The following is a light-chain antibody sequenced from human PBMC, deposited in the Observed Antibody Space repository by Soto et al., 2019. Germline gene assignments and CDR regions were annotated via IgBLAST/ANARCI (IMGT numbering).Light chain of an antibody. CDR2: LND. CDR3: TAWDDSLNGVL. V-gene: IGLV1-44*01. J-gene: IGLJ2*01. Sequence: QSVLTQPPSASGTPGQRVTISCSGSSSNIGSNTVNWYQQLPGTAPKLLIYLNDQRPSGVPDRFSGSKSGTSASLAINGLQSEDEADYYRTAWDDSLNGVLFGGGTKLTVL. CDR1: SSNIGSNT.